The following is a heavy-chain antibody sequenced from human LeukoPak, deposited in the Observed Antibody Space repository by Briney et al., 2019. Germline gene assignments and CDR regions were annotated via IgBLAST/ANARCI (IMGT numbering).Heavy chain of an antibody. CDR1: GFTFSSYW. V-gene: IGHV3-48*04. J-gene: IGHJ4*02. Sequence: QPGGSLRLSCTASGFTFSSYWMNWVRQAPGKGLEWVSYISSSSSTIYYADSVKGRFTISRDNAKNSLYLQMNSLRAEDTAVYYCARGLVRTSSGWYFDYWGQGTLVTVSS. CDR2: ISSSSSTI. CDR3: ARGLVRTSSGWYFDY. D-gene: IGHD6-19*01.